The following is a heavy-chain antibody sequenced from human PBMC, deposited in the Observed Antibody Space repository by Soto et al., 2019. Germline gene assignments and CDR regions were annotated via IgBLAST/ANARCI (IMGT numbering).Heavy chain of an antibody. V-gene: IGHV3-30-3*01. CDR1: GFTFSSYA. D-gene: IGHD6-19*01. CDR3: ARDHSSGWYEGNYYYYGMDV. CDR2: ISYDGSNK. Sequence: GGSLRLSCVASGFTFSSYAMHWVRQAPGKGLEWVAVISYDGSNKYYADSVKGRFTISRDNSKNTLYLQMNSLRAEDTAVYYCARDHSSGWYEGNYYYYGMDVWGQGTTVTVSS. J-gene: IGHJ6*02.